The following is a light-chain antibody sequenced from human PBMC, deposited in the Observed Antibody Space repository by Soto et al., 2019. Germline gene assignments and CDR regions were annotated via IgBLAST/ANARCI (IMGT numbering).Light chain of an antibody. CDR1: QSVTTY. J-gene: IGKJ5*01. CDR2: DAS. CDR3: QQANSFPLT. V-gene: IGKV3-11*01. Sequence: ETVLTQSPATLSLSPGERATLSCRASQSVTTYLAWYQQKPGQAPRLLIYDASTRATGIPARFSGSRSGTDFTLTISSLQPEDFATYYCQQANSFPLTFGQGTRLEIK.